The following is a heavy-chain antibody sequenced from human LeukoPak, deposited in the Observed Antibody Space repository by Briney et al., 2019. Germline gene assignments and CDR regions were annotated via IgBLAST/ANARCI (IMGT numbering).Heavy chain of an antibody. Sequence: ASMKVSCKSSGFTFTDHYIHWVRQGPGQGLEWRGYIGPHSTFTSSPQEFQGRVTMTRDASMSTAYMELTRLTSDDTAVYYCVREGEGPLSKDFDCWGQGTLVTVSS. CDR2: IGPHSTFT. D-gene: IGHD2/OR15-2a*01. CDR1: GFTFTDHY. CDR3: VREGEGPLSKDFDC. V-gene: IGHV1-2*02. J-gene: IGHJ4*02.